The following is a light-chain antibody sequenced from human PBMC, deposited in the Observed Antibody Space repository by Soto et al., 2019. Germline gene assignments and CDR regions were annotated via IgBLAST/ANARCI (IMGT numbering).Light chain of an antibody. CDR2: SND. Sequence: QSVLTQPPSASEAPGQRVTISCSGGSSNIGSKTVTWYQHGSGTAPKLLMYSNDQRPSGVPDRFSGSKSGTSASLAISGLQAEDEGDYFCAAWDDSLKSFVFGTGTKLTVL. V-gene: IGLV1-44*01. CDR3: AAWDDSLKSFV. CDR1: SSNIGSKT. J-gene: IGLJ1*01.